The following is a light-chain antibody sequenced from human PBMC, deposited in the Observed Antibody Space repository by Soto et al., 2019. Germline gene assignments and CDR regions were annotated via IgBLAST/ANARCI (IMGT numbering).Light chain of an antibody. V-gene: IGKV4-1*01. CDR3: QQYYSVPPT. CDR2: WAS. J-gene: IGKJ1*01. CDR1: QSVLYSSNNENS. Sequence: DIVMTQSPDSLAVSLGERATINCKSSQSVLYSSNNENSLAWYQQKPGQPPKLLIYWASTRESGVPDRFSGGGSGTAFTLTISSLQAEDVAVYYCQQYYSVPPTFGQGTKVEI.